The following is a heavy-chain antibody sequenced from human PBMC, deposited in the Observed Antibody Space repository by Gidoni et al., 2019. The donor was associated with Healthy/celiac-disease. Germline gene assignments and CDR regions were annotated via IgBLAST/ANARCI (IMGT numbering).Heavy chain of an antibody. J-gene: IGHJ3*02. CDR2: IYYSGST. Sequence: QVQLQESGPGLVKPSETLSLTCTVSGGSISSYYWSWIRQPPGKGLEWIGYIYYSGSTNYTPSLKSRVTISVDTSKNQFSLKLSSVTAADTAVYYCAVLEPRVLAFDIWGQGTMVTVSS. CDR3: AVLEPRVLAFDI. V-gene: IGHV4-59*01. CDR1: GGSISSYY.